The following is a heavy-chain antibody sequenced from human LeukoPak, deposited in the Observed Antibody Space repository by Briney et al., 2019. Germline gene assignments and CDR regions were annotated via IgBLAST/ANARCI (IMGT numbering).Heavy chain of an antibody. CDR2: INPSGGST. V-gene: IGHV1-46*01. D-gene: IGHD2-21*01. Sequence: GASVKVSCKASGYTFTGFYMHWVRQAPGQGLEWMGIINPSGGSTSYAQKFQGRVTMTRDTSTSTVYMELSSLRSEDTAVYYCARDESTSILWWWGQGTLVTVSS. CDR3: ARDESTSILWW. CDR1: GYTFTGFY. J-gene: IGHJ1*01.